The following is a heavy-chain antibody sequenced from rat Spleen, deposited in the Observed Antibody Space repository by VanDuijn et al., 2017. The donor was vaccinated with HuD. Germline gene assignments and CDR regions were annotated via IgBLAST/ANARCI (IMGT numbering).Heavy chain of an antibody. Sequence: EVQLQESGPGLVKPSQSLSLTCSVTGYSITSNYWGWIRKFPGNKLEWMGYINSAGTTNYNPSLKNRISITRDTSKNQFFLQVSSVTTEDTATYHCARGFAYNYDWFAYWGQGTLVTVSS. V-gene: IGHV3-3*01. CDR1: GYSITSNY. CDR2: INSAGTT. CDR3: ARGFAYNYDWFAY. D-gene: IGHD1-4*01. J-gene: IGHJ3*01.